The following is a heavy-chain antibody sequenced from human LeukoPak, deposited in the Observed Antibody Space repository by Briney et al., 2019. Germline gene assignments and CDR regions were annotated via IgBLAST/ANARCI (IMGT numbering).Heavy chain of an antibody. CDR1: GYTFTGYY. Sequence: GASVKVSCKASGYTFTGYYMHWVRQAPGQGLEWMGWINPNSGGTNYAQKFQGRFTVTTDSSTSTAYMELRNLRSDDTAVYYCARDGTSTDDYWGQGTLVTVSS. D-gene: IGHD2-2*01. CDR3: ARDGTSTDDY. V-gene: IGHV1-2*02. J-gene: IGHJ4*02. CDR2: INPNSGGT.